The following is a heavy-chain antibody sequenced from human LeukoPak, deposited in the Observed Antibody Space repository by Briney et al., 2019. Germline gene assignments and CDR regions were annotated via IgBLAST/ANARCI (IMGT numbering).Heavy chain of an antibody. J-gene: IGHJ4*02. Sequence: GASVKVSCKASGYTFTGYYMHWVRQAPGQGLEWMGWINPNSGGTNYAQKFQGRVTMTRDTSISTAYMELSRLRSDDTAVYYCARDPVQATYYYDSSSYFDYWGQGTLVTVSS. CDR3: ARDPVQATYYYDSSSYFDY. CDR1: GYTFTGYY. V-gene: IGHV1-2*02. CDR2: INPNSGGT. D-gene: IGHD3-22*01.